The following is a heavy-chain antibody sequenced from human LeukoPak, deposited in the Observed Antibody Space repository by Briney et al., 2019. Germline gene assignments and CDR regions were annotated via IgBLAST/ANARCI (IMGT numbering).Heavy chain of an antibody. CDR1: GFTFSSYE. D-gene: IGHD3-10*01. J-gene: IGHJ4*02. V-gene: IGHV3-48*03. CDR3: ARSVVVRGVDY. CDR2: ISSSGSTI. Sequence: GGSLRLSCAASGFTFSSYEMNWVRQAPGKGLEWVSYISSSGSTIYYADSVKGRFTISRDNAKNSLYLQMNSLRAEDTAVYYCARSVVVRGVDYWGQGTLVTVSS.